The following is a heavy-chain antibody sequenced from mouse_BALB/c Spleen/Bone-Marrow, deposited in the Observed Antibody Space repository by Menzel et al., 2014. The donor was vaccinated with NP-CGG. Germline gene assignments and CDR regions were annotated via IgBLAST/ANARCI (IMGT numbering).Heavy chain of an antibody. Sequence: VKLQESGAELVKPGASVKLSCKASGYTFXSYWMHWVKQRPGQGLEWIGVIDPSDSYTNYNQKFKGKATLTVDKSSSTAYMQLSSLTSEDSAVYYCARGLYGNSGYWGQGTTLTVSS. CDR1: GYTFXSYW. J-gene: IGHJ2*01. CDR3: ARGLYGNSGY. D-gene: IGHD2-1*01. V-gene: IGHV1-69*02. CDR2: IDPSDSYT.